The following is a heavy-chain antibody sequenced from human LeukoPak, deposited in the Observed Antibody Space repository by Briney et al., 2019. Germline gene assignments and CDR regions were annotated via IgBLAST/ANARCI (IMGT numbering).Heavy chain of an antibody. Sequence: GGSLRLSCAASGFTFSSYAMSWVRQAPGKGLEWVSAISGSGGSTYYADFVKGRFTISRDNSKNTLYLQMNSLRAEDTAVYYCAKDMYSSGSYYGMDVWGQGTTVTVSS. J-gene: IGHJ6*02. CDR1: GFTFSSYA. D-gene: IGHD6-19*01. CDR2: ISGSGGST. V-gene: IGHV3-23*01. CDR3: AKDMYSSGSYYGMDV.